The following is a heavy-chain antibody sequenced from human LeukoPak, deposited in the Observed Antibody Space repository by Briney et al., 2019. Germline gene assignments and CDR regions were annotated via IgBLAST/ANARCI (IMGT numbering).Heavy chain of an antibody. CDR2: IIPIFGTA. CDR1: GGTFSSYT. Sequence: GASVKVSCKASGGTFSSYTISWVRQAPGQGLEWMGGIIPIFGTANYAQKFQGRVTITADESTSTAYMELSSLRSEDTAVYYCASHSSGWYRFFDYWGQGTLVTVSS. V-gene: IGHV1-69*13. CDR3: ASHSSGWYRFFDY. J-gene: IGHJ4*02. D-gene: IGHD6-19*01.